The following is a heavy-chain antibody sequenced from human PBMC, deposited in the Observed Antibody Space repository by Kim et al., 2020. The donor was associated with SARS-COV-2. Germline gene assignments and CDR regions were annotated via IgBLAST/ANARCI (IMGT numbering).Heavy chain of an antibody. V-gene: IGHV3-23*01. Sequence: GGSLRLSCAASGFTFSSYAMSWVRQAPGKGLEWVSAISGSGGSTYYADSVKGRFTISRDNSKNTLYMQMNSLRAEDTAVYYCAKDRDYLYYYHGMDVWGQGTTVTVSS. J-gene: IGHJ6*02. CDR1: GFTFSSYA. CDR3: AKDRDYLYYYHGMDV. D-gene: IGHD3-10*01. CDR2: ISGSGGST.